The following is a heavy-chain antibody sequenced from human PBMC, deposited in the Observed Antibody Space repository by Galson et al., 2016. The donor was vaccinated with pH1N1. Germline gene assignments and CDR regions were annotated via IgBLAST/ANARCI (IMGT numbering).Heavy chain of an antibody. CDR2: IYYRGST. CDR1: GGSLSSSEYY. D-gene: IGHD1-7*01. Sequence: SETLSLTCTVSGGSLSSSEYYWAWIRQSPGTGLEWIGSIYYRGSTYYNPSLKSRVSISVDRSTNQFSLNLSSLTAADTAVYYCTSITGTTQYYYMDVWGKGTTVTVSS. V-gene: IGHV4-39*07. J-gene: IGHJ6*03. CDR3: TSITGTTQYYYMDV.